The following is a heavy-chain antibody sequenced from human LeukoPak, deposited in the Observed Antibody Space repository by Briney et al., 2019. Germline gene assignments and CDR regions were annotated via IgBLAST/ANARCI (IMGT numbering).Heavy chain of an antibody. CDR1: GYTFTGYY. CDR2: INTNSGGT. CDR3: ARAHIVVVPAVNDAFDI. J-gene: IGHJ3*02. D-gene: IGHD2-2*01. V-gene: IGHV1-2*02. Sequence: ASVKVSCKASGYTFTGYYMHWVRQAPGQGLEWMGWINTNSGGTNYAQKFQGRVTMTRDTSISTAYMELSRLRSDDTAVYYCARAHIVVVPAVNDAFDIWGQGTMVTVSS.